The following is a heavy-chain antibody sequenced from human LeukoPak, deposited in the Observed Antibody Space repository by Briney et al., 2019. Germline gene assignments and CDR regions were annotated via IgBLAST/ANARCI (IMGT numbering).Heavy chain of an antibody. CDR2: INPNSGGT. V-gene: IGHV1-2*02. CDR1: GYTFTGYY. J-gene: IGHJ5*02. CDR3: ARAYCGGDCYSRWFDP. Sequence: ASVKVSCKASGYTFTGYYMHWVRQAPGQGLEWMGWINPNSGGTNYAQKFQGRVTMTRDASISTAYMELSRLRSDDTAVYYCARAYCGGDCYSRWFDPWGQGTLVTASS. D-gene: IGHD2-21*02.